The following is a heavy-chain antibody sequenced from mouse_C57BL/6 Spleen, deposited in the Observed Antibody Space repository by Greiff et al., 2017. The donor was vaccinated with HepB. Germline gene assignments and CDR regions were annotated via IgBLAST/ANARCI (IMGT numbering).Heavy chain of an antibody. J-gene: IGHJ4*01. CDR2: ISSGSSTI. CDR3: ARRDGYYVYYAMDY. CDR1: GFTFSDYG. Sequence: EVQLVESGGGLVKPGGSLKLSCAASGFTFSDYGMHWVRQAPEKGLEWVAYISSGSSTIYYADTVKGRFTISRDNAKNTLFLQMTSLRSEDTAMYYCARRDGYYVYYAMDYWGQGTSVTVSS. D-gene: IGHD2-3*01. V-gene: IGHV5-17*01.